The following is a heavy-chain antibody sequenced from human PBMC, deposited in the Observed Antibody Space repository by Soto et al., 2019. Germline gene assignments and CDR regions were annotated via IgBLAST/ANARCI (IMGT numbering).Heavy chain of an antibody. Sequence: QITLKESGPTLVKPTQTLTLTCTFSGFSLSTSGVGVGWIRQPPGKALEWLALIYWDDDKRYSPSLKSRLTITKDTSKHQVVLTMTNMDPVDTATYYCARPREGSVAFDIWGQGTMVTVSS. CDR1: GFSLSTSGVG. J-gene: IGHJ3*02. D-gene: IGHD1-26*01. CDR3: ARPREGSVAFDI. V-gene: IGHV2-5*02. CDR2: IYWDDDK.